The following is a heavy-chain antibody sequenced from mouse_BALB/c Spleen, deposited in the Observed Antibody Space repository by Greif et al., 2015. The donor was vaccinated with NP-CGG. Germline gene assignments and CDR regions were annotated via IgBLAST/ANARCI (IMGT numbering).Heavy chain of an antibody. CDR1: GFSLTSYG. Sequence: VKLMESGPGLVQPSQGLSITCTVSGFSLTSYGVHWVRQSPGKGLEWLGVIWRGGSTGYNAAFMSRLSITKDNSKSXVFFKMNSLQADDTAIYYCAKNYGSSYWYFDVWGAGTTVTVSS. V-gene: IGHV2-5*01. CDR2: IWRGGST. CDR3: AKNYGSSYWYFDV. D-gene: IGHD1-1*01. J-gene: IGHJ1*01.